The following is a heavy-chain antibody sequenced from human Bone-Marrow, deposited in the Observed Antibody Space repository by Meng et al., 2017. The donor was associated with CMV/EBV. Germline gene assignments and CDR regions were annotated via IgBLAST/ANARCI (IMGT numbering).Heavy chain of an antibody. V-gene: IGHV3-30*04. Sequence: GESLKISCAASGFTFSSYAMHWVRQAPGKGLEWVAVISYDGSNKYYADSVKGRFTISRDNSKNTLYLQMNSLRAADTAVYFCARDPEGAAAGTSSYYGMDVWGQGTTATVSS. CDR2: ISYDGSNK. D-gene: IGHD6-13*01. J-gene: IGHJ6*02. CDR1: GFTFSSYA. CDR3: ARDPEGAAAGTSSYYGMDV.